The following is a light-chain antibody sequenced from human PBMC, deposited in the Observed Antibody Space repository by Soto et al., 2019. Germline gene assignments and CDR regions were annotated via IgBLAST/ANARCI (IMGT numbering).Light chain of an antibody. J-gene: IGKJ1*01. Sequence: IFLTQSQSTLSLSPLELAKLSRRASQSVTNSLAWYQQKPGQAPRLLVYDASNRATGIPTRFSGSGSGTDFTLTISNLEPEDFAVYYCKQSGSTPRTFGQGTKVDI. CDR2: DAS. CDR1: QSVTNS. CDR3: KQSGSTPRT. V-gene: IGKV3-11*01.